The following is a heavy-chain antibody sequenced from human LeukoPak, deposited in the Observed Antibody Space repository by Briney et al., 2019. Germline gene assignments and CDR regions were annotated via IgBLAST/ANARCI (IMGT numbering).Heavy chain of an antibody. CDR3: AREGENWAYFDY. J-gene: IGHJ4*02. CDR1: GFTFSSYL. Sequence: GGSLRLSCAASGFTFSSYLMSWVRQAPGKGLEWVANIKQDGSEKYYVDSVKGRFTISRDNAKNSLYLQMNSLRAEDTAVYYCAREGENWAYFDYWGQGTLVTVSS. V-gene: IGHV3-7*01. D-gene: IGHD7-27*01. CDR2: IKQDGSEK.